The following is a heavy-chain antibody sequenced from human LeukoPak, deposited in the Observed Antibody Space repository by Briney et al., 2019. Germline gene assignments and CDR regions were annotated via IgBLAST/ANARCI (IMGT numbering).Heavy chain of an antibody. J-gene: IGHJ4*02. CDR1: GFTFSSYA. CDR3: AKSGSNYDSTAFYRHYYFDY. Sequence: GGSLRLSCVASGFTFSSYAMTWVRQAPGKGLEWVSAISGSGSTYYADSVKGRFTISRDNSKNTLYLQMNSLRAEDTAVYYCAKSGSNYDSTAFYRHYYFDYWGQGTLVTVSS. D-gene: IGHD3-22*01. CDR2: ISGSGST. V-gene: IGHV3-23*01.